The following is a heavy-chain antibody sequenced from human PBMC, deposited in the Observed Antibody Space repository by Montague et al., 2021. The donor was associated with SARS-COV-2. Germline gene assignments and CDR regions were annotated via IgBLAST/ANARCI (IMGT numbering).Heavy chain of an antibody. CDR2: INHSGST. Sequence: SETLSLTCAVSGGSFSGYYWSWIRQLPGKGLEWIGEINHSGSTNYNPSLKSRVTISVDTSKTQYSLKLSSVTAAATAVYYCARGSYSSSWYGPKYYFDYWGQGTLVTVSS. CDR1: GGSFSGYY. V-gene: IGHV4-34*01. J-gene: IGHJ4*02. D-gene: IGHD6-13*01. CDR3: ARGSYSSSWYGPKYYFDY.